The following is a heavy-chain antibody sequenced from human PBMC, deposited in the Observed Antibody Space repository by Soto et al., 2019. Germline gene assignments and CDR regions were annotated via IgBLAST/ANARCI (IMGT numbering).Heavy chain of an antibody. CDR2: IYYSGST. CDR1: GGSISSGGYY. V-gene: IGHV4-31*03. CDR3: ARDRRGYSDYDSVGGFDY. J-gene: IGHJ4*02. Sequence: SETLSLTCTVSGGSISSGGYYWSWIRQHPGKGLEWIGYIYYSGSTYYNPSLKSRVTISVDTSKNQFSLKLSSVTAADTAVYYCARDRRGYSDYDSVGGFDYWGQGTLVTVSS. D-gene: IGHD5-12*01.